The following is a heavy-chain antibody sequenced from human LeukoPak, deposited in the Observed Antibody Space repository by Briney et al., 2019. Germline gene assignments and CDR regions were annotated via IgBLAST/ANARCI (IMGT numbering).Heavy chain of an antibody. CDR1: GGSISGSY. CDR2: IYNSGST. D-gene: IGHD6-13*01. J-gene: IGHJ4*02. V-gene: IGHV4-59*08. Sequence: PETLSLTCTVSGGSISGSYWSWIRQPPGKGLEWIGYIYNSGSTNYNPSLKSRVAISVDTSKNQFSLKLSSVTAADTAVYYCARHEAAALSSLDYWGQGTLVTVSS. CDR3: ARHEAAALSSLDY.